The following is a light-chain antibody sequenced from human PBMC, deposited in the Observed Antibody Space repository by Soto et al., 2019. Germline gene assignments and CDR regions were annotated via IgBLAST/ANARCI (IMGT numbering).Light chain of an antibody. V-gene: IGLV2-14*01. CDR2: EVS. Sequence: QSALTQPASVSGSPGQSITISCTGTSSHVGGYNYVSWYQHHPGKAPKLMIHEVSDRPSGISNRFSGSKSGNTASLTISGLQAEDEADYYCSSYTSATTYVFGTGTKVTVL. CDR3: SSYTSATTYV. CDR1: SSHVGGYNY. J-gene: IGLJ1*01.